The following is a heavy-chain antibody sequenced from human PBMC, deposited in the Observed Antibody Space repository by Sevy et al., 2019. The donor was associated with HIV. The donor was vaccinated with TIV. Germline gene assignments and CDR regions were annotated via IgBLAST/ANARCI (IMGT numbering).Heavy chain of an antibody. V-gene: IGHV1-69*13. CDR2: IIPIFGTA. CDR1: GGTFSSYA. CDR3: ARVSKDPSYGDYYYYYGMDV. Sequence: ASVKVSCKASGGTFSSYAISWVRQAPGQGLEWMGGIIPIFGTANYARKFQGGVTITADESTSTAYMELGSLRSEDTAVYYCARVSKDPSYGDYYYYYGMDVWGQGTTVTVSS. J-gene: IGHJ6*02. D-gene: IGHD4-17*01.